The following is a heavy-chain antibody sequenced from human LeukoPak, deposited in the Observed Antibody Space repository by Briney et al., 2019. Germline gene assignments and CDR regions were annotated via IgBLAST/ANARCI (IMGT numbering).Heavy chain of an antibody. J-gene: IGHJ6*03. CDR1: GFTFSSYA. Sequence: GGSLRLCCAASGFTFSSYAMHWVRQAPGKGLEWVAVISYDGSNKYYADSVKGRFTISRDNSKNTLYLQMNSLRAEDTAVYYCAKLDEGSLYYYYMDVWGKGTTVTVSS. CDR3: AKLDEGSLYYYYMDV. V-gene: IGHV3-30-3*02. CDR2: ISYDGSNK.